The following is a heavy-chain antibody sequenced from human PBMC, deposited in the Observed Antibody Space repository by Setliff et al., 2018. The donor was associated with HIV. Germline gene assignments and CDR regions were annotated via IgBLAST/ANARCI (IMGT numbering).Heavy chain of an antibody. Sequence: GGSLRLSCTASGFTFGDYGMSWVRRAPGKGLEWVGFIRSKAYGGTTEYAASVKGRFTISRDDSKSIAYLQMNSLKTEDTAVYYCTRVREVPAAIPDYYYYMDVWGKGTTVTVSS. CDR3: TRVREVPAAIPDYYYYMDV. CDR1: GFTFGDYG. D-gene: IGHD2-2*02. J-gene: IGHJ6*03. V-gene: IGHV3-49*04. CDR2: IRSKAYGGTT.